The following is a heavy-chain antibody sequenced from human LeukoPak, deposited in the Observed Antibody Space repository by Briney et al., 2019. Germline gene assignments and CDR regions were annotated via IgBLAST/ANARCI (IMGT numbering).Heavy chain of an antibody. CDR2: IKQDGSEK. V-gene: IGHV3-7*01. D-gene: IGHD6-13*01. Sequence: PGGSLRLSCAASGFTFSSYWMSWVRQAPGKGLEWVANIKQDGSEKYYVDSVKGRFTISRDNAKNSLYLQMNSLRAEDTAVYYCARDRIPGIAAAGPISFFGYWGQGTLVTVSS. CDR1: GFTFSSYW. CDR3: ARDRIPGIAAAGPISFFGY. J-gene: IGHJ4*02.